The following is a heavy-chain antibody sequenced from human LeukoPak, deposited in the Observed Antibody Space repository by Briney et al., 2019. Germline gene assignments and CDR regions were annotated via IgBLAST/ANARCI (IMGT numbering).Heavy chain of an antibody. V-gene: IGHV3-64D*06. Sequence: GGSLRLSCSVSGFTFSTYVMHWVRQAPGKGLEYVSAISSNGDNTYYADSVKGRFTISRDNSKNTLYLQMSSLRADDTAMYYCVRGTGYWGQGTLVTVSS. CDR3: VRGTGY. CDR1: GFTFSTYV. J-gene: IGHJ4*02. CDR2: ISSNGDNT.